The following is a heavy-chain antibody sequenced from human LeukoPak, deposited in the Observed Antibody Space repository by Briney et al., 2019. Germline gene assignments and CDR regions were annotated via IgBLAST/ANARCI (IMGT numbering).Heavy chain of an antibody. Sequence: GGSLRLSCAASGFTFSSYSMNWVRQAPGKGLEWISYIRGTSSIIYYTPSVKGRFTISRDNGKSSLYLQMNSLRDDDTAVYFCARGTWDGDRTFDIWGQGAMVTVSS. V-gene: IGHV3-48*02. CDR1: GFTFSSYS. CDR3: ARGTWDGDRTFDI. CDR2: IRGTSSII. J-gene: IGHJ3*02. D-gene: IGHD5-24*01.